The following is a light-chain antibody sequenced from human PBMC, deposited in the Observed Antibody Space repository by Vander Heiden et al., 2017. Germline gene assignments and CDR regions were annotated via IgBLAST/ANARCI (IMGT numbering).Light chain of an antibody. CDR3: LQDYNYPAT. CDR2: GAS. Sequence: AIQMTQSPSSLSASVGDRVTITCRASQGIRNDLGWYQQKPGKAPKLLIYGASSLHSGVPSRFSGSGSGTDFTLIISSLQPEDFATYYCLQDYNYPATFGQGTKVEIK. V-gene: IGKV1-6*01. CDR1: QGIRND. J-gene: IGKJ1*01.